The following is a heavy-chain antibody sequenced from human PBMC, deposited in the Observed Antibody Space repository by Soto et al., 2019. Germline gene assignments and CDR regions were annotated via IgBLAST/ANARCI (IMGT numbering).Heavy chain of an antibody. V-gene: IGHV1-18*01. CDR3: VRDRDSDTWPSRDV. J-gene: IGHJ6*02. Sequence: QVHLVQSGAELKKPGASVRVSCKASGYSFTRNGISWVRQAPGQGLEWRGWISAKNGDTNYAQKCQGRVIMTTDTSTSTAYMELRSLRSDDTAVYYCVRDRDSDTWPSRDVWGQGTTVTVSS. CDR1: GYSFTRNG. D-gene: IGHD1-26*01. CDR2: ISAKNGDT.